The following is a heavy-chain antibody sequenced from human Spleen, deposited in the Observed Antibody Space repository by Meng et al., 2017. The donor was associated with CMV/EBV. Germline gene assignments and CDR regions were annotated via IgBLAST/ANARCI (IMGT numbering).Heavy chain of an antibody. Sequence: GSFSGYYWSWIRQPPGKGLEWIGEINHSGSTNYNPSLKTRITISVDTSKNQFSLNVDSVTAADTAVYFCARGVHFDGNGYYFDWLDPWGQGTLVTVSS. CDR1: GSFSGYY. V-gene: IGHV4-34*01. CDR3: ARGVHFDGNGYYFDWLDP. D-gene: IGHD3-22*01. J-gene: IGHJ5*02. CDR2: INHSGST.